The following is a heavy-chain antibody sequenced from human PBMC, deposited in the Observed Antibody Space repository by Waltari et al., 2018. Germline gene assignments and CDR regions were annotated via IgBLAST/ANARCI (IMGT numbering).Heavy chain of an antibody. J-gene: IGHJ4*02. V-gene: IGHV4-59*01. CDR1: GGSISSYY. CDR2: IYYSGST. Sequence: QVQLQEPGPGLVKPSETLSPTCPVSGGSISSYYWSWIRQPPGKGLEWIGYIYYSGSTNYNPSLKSRVTISVDTSKNQFSLKLSSVTAADTAVYYCARGGLTIAGFDYWGQGTLVTVSS. CDR3: ARGGLTIAGFDY. D-gene: IGHD4-17*01.